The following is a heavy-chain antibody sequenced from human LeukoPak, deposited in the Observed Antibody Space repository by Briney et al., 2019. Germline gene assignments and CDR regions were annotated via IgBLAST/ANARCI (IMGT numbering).Heavy chain of an antibody. V-gene: IGHV1-2*04. D-gene: IGHD4-17*01. J-gene: IGHJ4*02. CDR2: INPNSGGT. Sequence: ASVKVSCKASGYTFTRYYMHWVRQAPGQGLEWRGWINPNSGGTNYAQKFQGWVTMTRDTSISTAYMELSRLRSDDTAVYYCARLDYGDYSAYFDYWGQGTLVTVSS. CDR1: GYTFTRYY. CDR3: ARLDYGDYSAYFDY.